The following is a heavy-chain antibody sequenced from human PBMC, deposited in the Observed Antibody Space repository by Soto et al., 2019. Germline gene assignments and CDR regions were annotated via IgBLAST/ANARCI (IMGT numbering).Heavy chain of an antibody. Sequence: QVQLVQSGAEVKKPGASVKVSCKASGYTLTRSYMHWLRQAPGQGLEWMGIINPSGGTTTYAQKFQGRVTMTRDTSTSTVYMELSDLRSEDTAVYFCARDRSILEWSDFDHWGQGTLVTVSS. D-gene: IGHD3-3*01. CDR2: INPSGGTT. V-gene: IGHV1-46*01. CDR1: GYTLTRSY. CDR3: ARDRSILEWSDFDH. J-gene: IGHJ4*02.